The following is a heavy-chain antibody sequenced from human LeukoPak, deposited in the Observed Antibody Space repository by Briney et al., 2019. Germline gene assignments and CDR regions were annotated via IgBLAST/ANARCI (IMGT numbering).Heavy chain of an antibody. Sequence: SETLSLTCAVSGYSSSSGYYWGRIRPPPGKGLEWIGSIYHSGSTYYNPSLKSRVTMSVDTSKNQFSLKLSSVTAADTAVYYCARAVYYYDEFDYWGQGTLVTVSS. D-gene: IGHD3-22*01. CDR1: GYSSSSGYY. CDR2: IYHSGST. V-gene: IGHV4-38-2*01. CDR3: ARAVYYYDEFDY. J-gene: IGHJ4*02.